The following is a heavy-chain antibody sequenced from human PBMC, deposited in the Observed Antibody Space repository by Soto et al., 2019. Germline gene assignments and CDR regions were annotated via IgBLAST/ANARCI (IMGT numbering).Heavy chain of an antibody. D-gene: IGHD6-19*01. J-gene: IGHJ4*02. CDR1: CYTFTSYG. CDR3: ARAYSSGWRYDY. Sequence: APVKASSKAPCYTFTSYGISWLRQAPGQGLEGMGWISAYNGNTNYAQKLQGRVTMTTDTSTSTAYMELRSLRSDDTAVYYCARAYSSGWRYDYWGQGTLVTVSS. CDR2: ISAYNGNT. V-gene: IGHV1-18*04.